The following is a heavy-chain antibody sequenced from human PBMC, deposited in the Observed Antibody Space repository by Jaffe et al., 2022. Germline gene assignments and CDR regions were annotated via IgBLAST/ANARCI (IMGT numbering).Heavy chain of an antibody. Sequence: QVQLVQSGAEVKKPGASVKVSCKASGYTFTSYYMHWVRQAPGQGLEWMGIINPSGGSTSYAQKFQGRVTMTRDTSTSTVYMELSSLRSEDTAVYYCARDREGEQQLVPYSWFDPWGQGTLVTVSS. J-gene: IGHJ5*02. D-gene: IGHD6-13*01. CDR3: ARDREGEQQLVPYSWFDP. CDR1: GYTFTSYY. V-gene: IGHV1-46*03. CDR2: INPSGGST.